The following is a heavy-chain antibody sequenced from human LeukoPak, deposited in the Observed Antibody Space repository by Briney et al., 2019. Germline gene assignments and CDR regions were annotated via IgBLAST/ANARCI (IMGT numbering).Heavy chain of an antibody. Sequence: TGGSLRLSCAASGFTFSSYAMSWVRQAPGKGLEWVSAISGSGGSTYYADSVKGRFTISRDNSKNTLYLQMNSLRAEDTAVYYCAKGRKRCMPCGYYFDYWGQGTLVTVSS. D-gene: IGHD2-8*01. CDR1: GFTFSSYA. J-gene: IGHJ4*02. CDR3: AKGRKRCMPCGYYFDY. CDR2: ISGSGGST. V-gene: IGHV3-23*01.